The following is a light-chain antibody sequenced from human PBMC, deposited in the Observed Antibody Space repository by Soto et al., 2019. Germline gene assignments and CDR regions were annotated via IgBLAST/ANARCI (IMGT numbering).Light chain of an antibody. CDR2: LGS. V-gene: IGKV2-28*01. Sequence: DIVMTQSPLSLPVTPGEPASISCRSSQSLLHINGYNYLDWYLQKPGQSPQLLTYLGSNRASGVPDRFSGSGSGTDFTLKISRVEAEDVGVYYCMQALQTPLTFGGGTKVDIK. CDR1: QSLLHINGYNY. CDR3: MQALQTPLT. J-gene: IGKJ4*01.